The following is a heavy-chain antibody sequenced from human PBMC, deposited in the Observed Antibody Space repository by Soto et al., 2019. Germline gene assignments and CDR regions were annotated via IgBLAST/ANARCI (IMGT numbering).Heavy chain of an antibody. CDR1: GFNLNTYG. Sequence: PGGSLRLSCVASGFNLNTYGIYWVRQAPGKGLQWVAQIQYDGSKKHYADSVRGPLNITRDNSKNTVYLQMDSLRVDDTAMYYCVRDLALMADYWGQGTLVTVSS. CDR2: IQYDGSKK. V-gene: IGHV3-30*03. D-gene: IGHD3-16*01. J-gene: IGHJ4*02. CDR3: VRDLALMADY.